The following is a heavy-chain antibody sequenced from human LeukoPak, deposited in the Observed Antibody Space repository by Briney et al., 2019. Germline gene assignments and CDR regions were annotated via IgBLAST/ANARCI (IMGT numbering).Heavy chain of an antibody. V-gene: IGHV4-4*02. CDR2: IYHSGST. D-gene: IGHD4-17*01. J-gene: IGHJ2*01. Sequence: SETLSLTCAVSGGSISSSNWWSWVRQPPGKGLEWIGEIYHSGSTNYNPSLKSRVTISVDTSKNQFSLKLSSVTAADTAVYYCARDGTTVTLLYWYFDLWGRGTLVTVSS. CDR1: GGSISSSNW. CDR3: ARDGTTVTLLYWYFDL.